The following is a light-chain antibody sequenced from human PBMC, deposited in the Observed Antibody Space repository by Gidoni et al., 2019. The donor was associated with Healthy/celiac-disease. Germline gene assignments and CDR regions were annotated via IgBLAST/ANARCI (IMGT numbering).Light chain of an antibody. J-gene: IGKJ5*01. Sequence: AIQLTQSPSSLSASVGDRVTITCRASQGISSALAWYQQKPGKAPKLLIYDASSLESGVPSRCSGSGSGTDFTLTISSLQPEDFATYYCQQFNSYPSPITFGQGTRLEIK. CDR2: DAS. V-gene: IGKV1-13*02. CDR3: QQFNSYPSPIT. CDR1: QGISSA.